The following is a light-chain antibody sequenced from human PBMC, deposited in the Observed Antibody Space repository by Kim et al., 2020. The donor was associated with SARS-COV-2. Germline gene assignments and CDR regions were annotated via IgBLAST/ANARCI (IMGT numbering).Light chain of an antibody. Sequence: MTLTIYCTRSSGSIASNYVQCYQQRPGSSPTAVIYEDNQRPSGVPERFSGSIDSSANSASLAIAVLKTEDEADYYCQSYDSRNQVFGGGNKLTVL. CDR1: SGSIASNY. CDR3: QSYDSRNQV. V-gene: IGLV6-57*01. CDR2: EDN. J-gene: IGLJ2*01.